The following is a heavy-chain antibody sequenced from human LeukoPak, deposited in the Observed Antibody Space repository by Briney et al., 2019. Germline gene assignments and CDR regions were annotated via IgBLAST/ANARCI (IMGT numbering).Heavy chain of an antibody. V-gene: IGHV3-48*04. D-gene: IGHD6-19*01. Sequence: GGSLRLSCAASGFTFSSYSMNWVREALGKGLEWVSYISSSSNTMYYADSVKGRFTISRDNAKNSLYLQMNSLRAEDTAVYYCARSSGSSGGIDYWGQGTLVTVTS. CDR1: GFTFSSYS. CDR3: ARSSGSSGGIDY. CDR2: ISSSSNTM. J-gene: IGHJ4*02.